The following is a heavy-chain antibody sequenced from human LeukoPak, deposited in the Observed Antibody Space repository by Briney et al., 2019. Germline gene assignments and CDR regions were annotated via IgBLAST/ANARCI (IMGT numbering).Heavy chain of an antibody. Sequence: GGSLRLSCAASGFTFCGSAIHWVRQSSGKGLEWVGQIDKKDKGYATATAYAASVKGRFTISRDDSINTAYLQMKSLKTEDTALYYCTRDSGTYNWFDPWGQGTLVTVSS. CDR3: TRDSGTYNWFDP. D-gene: IGHD1-26*01. CDR2: IDKKDKGYATAT. J-gene: IGHJ5*02. CDR1: GFTFCGSA. V-gene: IGHV3-73*01.